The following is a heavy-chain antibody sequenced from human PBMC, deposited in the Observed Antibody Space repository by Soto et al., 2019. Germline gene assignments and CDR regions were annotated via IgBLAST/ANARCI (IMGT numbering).Heavy chain of an antibody. J-gene: IGHJ6*02. D-gene: IGHD3-22*01. V-gene: IGHV3-30*18. CDR3: AKGYYDSSGYSNHPYYYGMDV. Sequence: GGSLRLSCAASGFTFSSYGMHWVRQAPGKGLEWVAVISYDGSNKYYADSVKGRFTISRDNSKNTLYLQMNSLRAEDTAVYYCAKGYYDSSGYSNHPYYYGMDVWGQGTTVTVSS. CDR1: GFTFSSYG. CDR2: ISYDGSNK.